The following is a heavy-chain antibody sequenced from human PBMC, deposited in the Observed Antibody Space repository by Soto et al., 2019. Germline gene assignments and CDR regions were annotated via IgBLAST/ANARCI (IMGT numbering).Heavy chain of an antibody. CDR3: ARGSCRGGSCYSDS. J-gene: IGHJ4*02. Sequence: PSETLSLTCAVYGGSFSGYYWSWIRQPPGKGLEWIGEINHSGSTNYNPSLKSRVTISVDTSKNQFSLKLSSVTAADTAVYYCARGSCRGGSCYSDSWGQETLVPVS. D-gene: IGHD2-15*01. CDR1: GGSFSGYY. CDR2: INHSGST. V-gene: IGHV4-34*01.